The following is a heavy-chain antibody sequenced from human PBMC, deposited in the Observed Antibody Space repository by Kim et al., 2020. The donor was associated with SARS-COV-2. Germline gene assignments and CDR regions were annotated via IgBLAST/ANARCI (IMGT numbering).Heavy chain of an antibody. Sequence: SVKVSCKASGGTFSSYAISWVRQAPGQGLEWMGGIIPIFGTANYAQKFQGRVTITADESTSTAYMELSSLRSEDTAVYYCARDRGSSWYRGNWFDPWGQGTLVTVSS. D-gene: IGHD6-13*01. CDR2: IIPIFGTA. CDR1: GGTFSSYA. V-gene: IGHV1-69*13. J-gene: IGHJ5*02. CDR3: ARDRGSSWYRGNWFDP.